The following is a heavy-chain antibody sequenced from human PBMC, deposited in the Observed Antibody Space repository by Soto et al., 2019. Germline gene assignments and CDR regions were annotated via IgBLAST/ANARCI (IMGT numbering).Heavy chain of an antibody. CDR3: AKDPSIVVVVAAIPDAFDI. CDR1: GFTFSSYA. Sequence: EVQLLESGGGLVQPGGSLRLSCAASGFTFSSYAMSWVRQAPGKGLEWVSAISGSGGSTYYADSVKGRFTISRDNSKKTLYLQMNSLRAEDTAVYYCAKDPSIVVVVAAIPDAFDIWGQGTMVTVSS. CDR2: ISGSGGST. J-gene: IGHJ3*02. D-gene: IGHD2-15*01. V-gene: IGHV3-23*01.